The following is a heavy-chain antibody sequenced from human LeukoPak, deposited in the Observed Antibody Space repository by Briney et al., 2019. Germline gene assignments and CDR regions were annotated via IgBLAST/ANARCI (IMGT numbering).Heavy chain of an antibody. J-gene: IGHJ4*02. CDR3: ARDRVVGYSYGGDY. CDR1: GFTFSSYS. V-gene: IGHV3-21*01. D-gene: IGHD5-18*01. Sequence: PGGSQRLSCAAPGFTFSSYSMNWVRQAPGKGLEWVSSISSSSSYIYYADSVKGRFTISRDNAKNSLYLQMNSLRAEDTAVYYCARDRVVGYSYGGDYWGQGTLVTVSS. CDR2: ISSSSSYI.